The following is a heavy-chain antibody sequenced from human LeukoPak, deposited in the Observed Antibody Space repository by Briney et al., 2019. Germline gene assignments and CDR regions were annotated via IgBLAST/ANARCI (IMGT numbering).Heavy chain of an antibody. CDR2: ISSSGSTI. J-gene: IGHJ4*02. V-gene: IGHV3-48*03. Sequence: GGTLRLSCAASGFTFSSYEMNWVRQAPGKGLEWVSYISSSGSTIYYADSVKGRFTISRDNAKNSLYLQMNSLRAEDTAVYYCARDLGDITMVRGDADYWGQGTLVTVSP. CDR1: GFTFSSYE. CDR3: ARDLGDITMVRGDADY. D-gene: IGHD3-10*01.